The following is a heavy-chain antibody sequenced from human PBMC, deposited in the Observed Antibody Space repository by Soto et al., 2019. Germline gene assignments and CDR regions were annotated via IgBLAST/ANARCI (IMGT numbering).Heavy chain of an antibody. Sequence: SETLSLTCTVSGGSISSGGYYWSWIRQHPGKGLEWIGYIYYSGNTYYNPSLKSRITISVDMSKNQASLRLTSVTAADTAVYYCARDSPYYSGMDVWGQGTTVTVSS. CDR3: ARDSPYYSGMDV. J-gene: IGHJ6*02. V-gene: IGHV4-31*03. CDR2: IYYSGNT. CDR1: GGSISSGGYY.